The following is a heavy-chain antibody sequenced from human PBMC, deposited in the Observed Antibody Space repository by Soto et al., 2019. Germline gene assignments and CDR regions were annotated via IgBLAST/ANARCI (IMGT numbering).Heavy chain of an antibody. D-gene: IGHD6-13*01. CDR2: INHSGST. CDR3: ARGGSSSSWYKREDYFDY. Sequence: QVQLQQWGAGLLKPSETLSLTCAVYGGSFSGYYWSWIRQPPGKGLEWIGEINHSGSTNYNPSLKSRVTISVDTSKNQFSLKLSSVTAADTAVYYCARGGSSSSWYKREDYFDYWGQGTLVTVSS. V-gene: IGHV4-34*01. J-gene: IGHJ4*02. CDR1: GGSFSGYY.